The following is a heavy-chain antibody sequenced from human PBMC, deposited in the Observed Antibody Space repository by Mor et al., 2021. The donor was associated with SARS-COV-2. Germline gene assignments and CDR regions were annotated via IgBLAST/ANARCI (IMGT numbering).Heavy chain of an antibody. Sequence: IWEDGFEKYYVDSVKGRFTISRDNAKNSLYLHMNSLRAEDTAVYYCARWELEDYYYGMDVWGQG. CDR3: ARWELEDYYYGMDV. V-gene: IGHV3-7*04. J-gene: IGHJ6*02. CDR2: IWEDGFEK. D-gene: IGHD1-26*01.